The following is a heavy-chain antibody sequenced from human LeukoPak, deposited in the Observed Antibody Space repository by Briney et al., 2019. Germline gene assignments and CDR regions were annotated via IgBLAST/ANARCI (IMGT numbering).Heavy chain of an antibody. Sequence: SQTLSLTCAISGDSVSSGSAAWVWIRQSPSRGLEWLGRTYYRSKWYNDYGVSVKGRITISPDASNNHFSLQLNSVTPEDTAVYYCARQIGWLDPWGQGTLVTVSS. CDR2: TYYRSKWYN. V-gene: IGHV6-1*01. CDR1: GDSVSSGSAA. CDR3: ARQIGWLDP. J-gene: IGHJ5*02.